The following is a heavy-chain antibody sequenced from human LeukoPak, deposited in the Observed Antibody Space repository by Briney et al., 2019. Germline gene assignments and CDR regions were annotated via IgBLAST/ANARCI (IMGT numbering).Heavy chain of an antibody. CDR3: ARDTYEPGLIDF. D-gene: IGHD3-3*01. Sequence: PGGSLRLSCAASGFTFSLYAMNWVRQAPGKGLEWVSYINSGSSDKHYTESVRGRFTISRDNAKKTPYLQMNSLRAEDTAVYFCARDTYEPGLIDFWGQGTLVSVSS. J-gene: IGHJ4*02. CDR1: GFTFSLYA. V-gene: IGHV3-21*05. CDR2: INSGSSDK.